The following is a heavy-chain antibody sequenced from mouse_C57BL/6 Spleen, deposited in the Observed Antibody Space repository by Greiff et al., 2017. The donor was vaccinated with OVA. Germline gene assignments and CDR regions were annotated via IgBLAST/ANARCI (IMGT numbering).Heavy chain of an antibody. CDR3: ARQGGYDGYFYFDY. J-gene: IGHJ2*01. D-gene: IGHD2-3*01. Sequence: VKLVESGPGLVAPSQSLSITCTVSGFSLTSYGVHWVRQPPGKGLEWLVVIWSDGSTTYNSALKSRLSISKDNSKSQVFLKMNSLQTDDTAMYYCARQGGYDGYFYFDYWGQGTTLTVSS. V-gene: IGHV2-6-1*01. CDR1: GFSLTSYG. CDR2: IWSDGST.